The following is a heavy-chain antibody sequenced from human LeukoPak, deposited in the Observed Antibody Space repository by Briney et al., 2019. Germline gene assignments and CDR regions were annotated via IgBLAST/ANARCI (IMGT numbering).Heavy chain of an antibody. D-gene: IGHD6-13*01. CDR3: VKSIGSSTGYVNFDY. CDR2: VSSNGGRT. V-gene: IGHV3-64D*06. J-gene: IGHJ4*02. CDR1: GGSVSSGSYY. Sequence: ETLSLTCTVSGGSVSSGSYYWTWIRQPPGKGLEYVSGVSSNGGRTYHADSVKGRFTISRDNSKNTLDLQMSSLRAGDTAVYYCVKSIGSSTGYVNFDYGGQGILVTVSS.